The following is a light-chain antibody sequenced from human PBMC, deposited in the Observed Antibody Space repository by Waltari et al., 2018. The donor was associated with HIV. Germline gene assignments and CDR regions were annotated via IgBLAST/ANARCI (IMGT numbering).Light chain of an antibody. CDR3: LLSYSGASWV. Sequence: QPVVSQEPALTVSSGGTVTLPCGSSTGAVASGHYPYWFQQKPGQAPTTLIFDTSNKHSWTPARFSGSLLGGKAALTLSGAQPEDEAEYYCLLSYSGASWVFGGGTKVTVL. J-gene: IGLJ3*02. CDR1: TGAVASGHY. V-gene: IGLV7-46*01. CDR2: DTS.